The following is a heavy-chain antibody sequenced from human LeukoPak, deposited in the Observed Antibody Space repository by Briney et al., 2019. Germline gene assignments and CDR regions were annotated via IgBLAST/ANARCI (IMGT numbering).Heavy chain of an antibody. CDR1: GGSFSGYY. CDR2: INHSGST. Sequence: SETLSLTCAVYGGSFSGYYWSWIRQPPGKGLEWIGEINHSGSTYYNPSLKSRVTISVDTSKNQFSLKLSSVTAADTAVYYCASQTMIHNWFDPWGQGTLVTVSS. D-gene: IGHD3-22*01. J-gene: IGHJ5*02. CDR3: ASQTMIHNWFDP. V-gene: IGHV4-34*01.